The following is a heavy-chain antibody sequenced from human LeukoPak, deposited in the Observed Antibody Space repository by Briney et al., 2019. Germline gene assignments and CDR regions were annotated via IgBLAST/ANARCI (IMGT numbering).Heavy chain of an antibody. V-gene: IGHV4-34*01. D-gene: IGHD6-6*01. CDR1: GGSFSGYY. CDR3: ARGGGHIAARLTYWFDP. J-gene: IGHJ5*02. CDR2: INHSGST. Sequence: PETLSLTCAVYGGSFSGYYWSWIRQPPGKGLEWIGEINHSGSTNYNPSLKSRVTISVDTSKNQFSLKLSSVTAADTAVYYCARGGGHIAARLTYWFDPWGQGTLVTVSS.